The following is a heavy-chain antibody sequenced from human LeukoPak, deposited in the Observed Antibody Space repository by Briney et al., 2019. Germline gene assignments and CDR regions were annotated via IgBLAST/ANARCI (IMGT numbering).Heavy chain of an antibody. Sequence: GGSLRLSCAASGFTFSSYSMNWVRQAPGKGLEWVSSISSSSSYIYYADSVKGRFTISRDNAKNSLYLQMNSLRAEDTAVYYWARGDSSGYYYNWFDPWGQGTLVTVSS. CDR1: GFTFSSYS. D-gene: IGHD3-22*01. V-gene: IGHV3-21*01. J-gene: IGHJ5*02. CDR3: ARGDSSGYYYNWFDP. CDR2: ISSSSSYI.